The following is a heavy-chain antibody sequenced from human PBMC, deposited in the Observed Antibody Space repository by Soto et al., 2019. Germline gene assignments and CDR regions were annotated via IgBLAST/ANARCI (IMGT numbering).Heavy chain of an antibody. V-gene: IGHV3-23*01. CDR1: GFNFNIFA. CDR3: AKDRQDHNSVWDPFDI. Sequence: GGSLRLSCAASGFNFNIFAMTWGRQAPGKGLEWVSSIGGGDDHYADSVKGRVTISRDNSKNTVFLQMTSLRVEDTAIYYCAKDRQDHNSVWDPFDIWGQGTVVTVSS. CDR2: IGGGDD. J-gene: IGHJ3*02. D-gene: IGHD1-20*01.